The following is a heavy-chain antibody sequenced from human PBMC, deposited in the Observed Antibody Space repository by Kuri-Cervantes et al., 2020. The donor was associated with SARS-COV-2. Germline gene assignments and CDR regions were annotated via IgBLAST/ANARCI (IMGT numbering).Heavy chain of an antibody. CDR2: VSYDGSDN. CDR3: ARDTGAIVLVRRDWFDP. Sequence: GGSLRLSCATSGFTFSGYAMHWVRQAPGKGPEWVAVVSYDGSDNDYADSVKGRFTISRDNSKNTLYLQMNSLRVEDTAVYYCARDTGAIVLVRRDWFDPWGPGTLVTVSS. J-gene: IGHJ5*02. CDR1: GFTFSGYA. V-gene: IGHV3-30*04. D-gene: IGHD2-8*01.